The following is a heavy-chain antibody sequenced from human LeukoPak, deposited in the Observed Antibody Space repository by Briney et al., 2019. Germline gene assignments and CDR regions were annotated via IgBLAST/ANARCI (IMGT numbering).Heavy chain of an antibody. V-gene: IGHV3-48*01. J-gene: IGHJ4*02. CDR2: ISSSSSTI. CDR3: ARDRYCSSTSCRYFDY. CDR1: GFTFSSYS. Sequence: GGSLRLSCAASGFTFSSYSMNRVRQAPGKGLEWVSYISSSSSTIYYADSVKGRFTISRDNAKNSLYLQMNSLRAEDTAVYYCARDRYCSSTSCRYFDYWGQGTLVTVSS. D-gene: IGHD2-2*01.